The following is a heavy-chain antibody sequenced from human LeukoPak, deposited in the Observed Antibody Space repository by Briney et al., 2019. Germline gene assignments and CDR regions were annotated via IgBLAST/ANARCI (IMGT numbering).Heavy chain of an antibody. D-gene: IGHD1-7*01. CDR1: GGSISDSY. CDR2: IYYIGST. J-gene: IGHJ6*03. CDR3: ARKGKLHTSYYYIDV. V-gene: IGHV4-59*01. Sequence: SETLSLTCSVSGGSISDSYWSSIRQPPGKGLEWIGYIYYIGSTNYNPSLKSRVTISIDTSSSQFSLELTSVTAADTAVYYCARKGKLHTSYYYIDVWGKGTTVTVS.